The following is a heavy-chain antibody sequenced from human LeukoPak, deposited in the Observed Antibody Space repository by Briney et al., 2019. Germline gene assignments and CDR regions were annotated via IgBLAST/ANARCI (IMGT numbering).Heavy chain of an antibody. J-gene: IGHJ5*02. CDR2: ISTGGGTT. CDR1: GFTLSSYA. V-gene: IGHV3-23*01. D-gene: IGHD5-12*01. Sequence: QPGGSLTLSCAASGFTLSSYAMTWVRQAPGKGLEGVSTISTGGGTTSHALPVKARFTISRDNSKNTLYLQMNSLRVADTAVYYCAKDIGRASGTYDHWGQGTLVTVSS. CDR3: AKDIGRASGTYDH.